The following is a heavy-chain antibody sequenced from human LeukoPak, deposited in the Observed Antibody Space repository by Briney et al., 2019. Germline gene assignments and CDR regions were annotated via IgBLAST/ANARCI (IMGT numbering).Heavy chain of an antibody. J-gene: IGHJ6*02. V-gene: IGHV4-61*02. Sequence: SQTLSLTCTVSGGSISSGSYYWSWIRQPAGKGLEWIGRIYTSGSTNYNPSLKSRVTISVDTSKNQFSLKLSSVTAADTAVYYWARGEILEWHKTEYYYGMDVWGQGTTVTVSS. CDR3: ARGEILEWHKTEYYYGMDV. CDR1: GGSISSGSYY. CDR2: IYTSGST. D-gene: IGHD3-3*01.